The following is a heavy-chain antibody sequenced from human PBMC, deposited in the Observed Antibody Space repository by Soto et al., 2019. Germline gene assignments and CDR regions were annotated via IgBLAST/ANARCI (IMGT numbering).Heavy chain of an antibody. D-gene: IGHD2-2*01. J-gene: IGHJ6*02. CDR3: AKGHPTDEYQGTGSIFYYYYAMGV. CDR2: MSYDRSNK. Sequence: QVLLVESGGGVVQPGRSLRLSCAASGFIFSSYGMHWVRQAPGKGLEWVAVMSYDRSNKYYADSVKGRFTISRDNSKNTLYLLMNDQRTEDTAIYYCAKGHPTDEYQGTGSIFYYYYAMGVCGQRTTLTVSS. V-gene: IGHV3-30*18. CDR1: GFIFSSYG.